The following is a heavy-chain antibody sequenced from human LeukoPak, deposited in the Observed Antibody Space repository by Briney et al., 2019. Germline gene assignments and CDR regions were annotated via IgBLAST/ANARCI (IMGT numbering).Heavy chain of an antibody. CDR2: IHSAGTA. J-gene: IGHJ4*02. V-gene: IGHV4-4*07. Sequence: SETLSLTCSVSGGSINSDFWSWIRQPAGMGLEWIGRIHSAGTANYNASLKNRVTMSQDTSKNQFSLNLSSVTAADTAVYFCAREGYGSGTYRQLDYWGQGTLVTVSS. D-gene: IGHD3-10*01. CDR1: GGSINSDF. CDR3: AREGYGSGTYRQLDY.